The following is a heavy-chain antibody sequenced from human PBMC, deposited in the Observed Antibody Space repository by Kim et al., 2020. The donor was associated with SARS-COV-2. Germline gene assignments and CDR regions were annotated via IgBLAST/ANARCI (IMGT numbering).Heavy chain of an antibody. J-gene: IGHJ5*02. CDR3: ASAPAAAQTGGDWFDP. CDR1: GSSISSSNYY. Sequence: SETLSLTCSVSGSSISSSNYYWAWIRQPPGKGREWIGSVQDSGTNISTPSQSSRITISLDTSKSQFSRQLGFVTAADTAVYYGASAPAAAQTGGDWFDPWGQGTLVTVSS. D-gene: IGHD6-25*01. V-gene: IGHV4-39*01. CDR2: VQDSGTN.